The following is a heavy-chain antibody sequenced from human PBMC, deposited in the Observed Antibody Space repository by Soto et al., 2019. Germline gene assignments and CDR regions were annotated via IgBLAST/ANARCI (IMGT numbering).Heavy chain of an antibody. Sequence: QVQLVQSGAEVKKPGASVKVSCKASGYTFTSYGISWVRQAPGQGLEWMGWLSAYNGNTNYAQKLQGRVTMTPDTSTSTAYMELRSLRSDDTAEYYGASDYYGSGSTRRWYYDGMDFWGQGTTVTVSS. CDR3: ASDYYGSGSTRRWYYDGMDF. CDR2: LSAYNGNT. CDR1: GYTFTSYG. V-gene: IGHV1-18*01. D-gene: IGHD3-10*01. J-gene: IGHJ6*02.